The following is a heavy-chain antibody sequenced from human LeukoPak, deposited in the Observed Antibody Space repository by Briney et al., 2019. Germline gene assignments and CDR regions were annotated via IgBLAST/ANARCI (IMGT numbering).Heavy chain of an antibody. CDR1: GYTFTSYG. CDR3: ARVLRYFDWSLPWFSLDAFDT. Sequence: ASVKVSCKASGYTFTSYGISWVRQAPGQGLEWMGWISAYNGNTNYAQKLRGRVTMTTDTSTSTAYMELRSLRSDDTAVYYCARVLRYFDWSLPWFSLDAFDTWGQGTMVTVSS. D-gene: IGHD3-9*01. V-gene: IGHV1-18*01. CDR2: ISAYNGNT. J-gene: IGHJ3*02.